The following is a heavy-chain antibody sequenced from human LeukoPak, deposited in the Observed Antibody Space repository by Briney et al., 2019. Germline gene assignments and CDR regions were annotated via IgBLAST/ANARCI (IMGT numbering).Heavy chain of an antibody. D-gene: IGHD2-15*01. J-gene: IGHJ4*02. CDR1: GGSISSYY. Sequence: SETLSLTCTVSGGSISSYYWSWIRQPAGQGQEWIGRIYTSGSTNYNPSLKSPVTISVDTSKNQFSLKLSSVTAADTAVYYCARDRSAFRYCSGGSCSPDFDYWGQGTLVTVSS. V-gene: IGHV4-4*07. CDR3: ARDRSAFRYCSGGSCSPDFDY. CDR2: IYTSGST.